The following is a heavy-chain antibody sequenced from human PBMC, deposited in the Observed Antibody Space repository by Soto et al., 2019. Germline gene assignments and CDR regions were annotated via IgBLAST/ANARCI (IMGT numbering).Heavy chain of an antibody. Sequence: EVQLLESGGGLVQPGGSLRLSCAASGFTFSSYAMDWVRQAPGKGLEWVSAIGTNGDTYYADAVKGRFTISRDNLKTTLYLQMNSLRAEDTALYYCAKKYPGTRPFDYWGQGTLVTVSS. V-gene: IGHV3-23*01. CDR2: IGTNGDT. D-gene: IGHD2-2*02. CDR3: AKKYPGTRPFDY. J-gene: IGHJ4*02. CDR1: GFTFSSYA.